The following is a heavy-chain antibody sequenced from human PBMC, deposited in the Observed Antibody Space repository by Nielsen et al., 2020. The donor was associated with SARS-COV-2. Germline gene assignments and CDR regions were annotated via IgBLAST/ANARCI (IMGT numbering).Heavy chain of an antibody. Sequence: GESLKISCAASGFTFSSYSMNWVRQAPGKGLEWVSYISSSSSTIYYADSVKGRFTISRDNAKNSLYLQMNSLRDEDTAVYYCARDPSTYYYDSEGKAWGQGTLVTVSS. CDR3: ARDPSTYYYDSEGKA. D-gene: IGHD3-22*01. CDR1: GFTFSSYS. J-gene: IGHJ5*02. V-gene: IGHV3-48*02. CDR2: ISSSSSTI.